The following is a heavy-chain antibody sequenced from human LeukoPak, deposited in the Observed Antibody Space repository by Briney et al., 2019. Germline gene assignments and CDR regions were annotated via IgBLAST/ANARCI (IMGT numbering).Heavy chain of an antibody. CDR2: ISYDGSNK. CDR3: ARDPYYYGSGSSATYYYYYYMDV. V-gene: IGHV3-30*04. D-gene: IGHD3-10*01. Sequence: PGGSLRLSREASGFTFSSYAMHWVRQAPGKGLEWVAVISYDGSNKYYADSVKGRFTISRDNSKNTLYLQMNSLRAEDTAVYYCARDPYYYGSGSSATYYYYYYMDVWGKGTTVTVSS. CDR1: GFTFSSYA. J-gene: IGHJ6*03.